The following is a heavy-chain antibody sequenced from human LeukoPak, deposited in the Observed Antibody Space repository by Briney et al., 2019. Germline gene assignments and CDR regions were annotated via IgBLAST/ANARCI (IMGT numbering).Heavy chain of an antibody. Sequence: PGVSLRLSCAASGFTFSSYAMSWLRQAPGKGLEWVSAISGSGGSTYYADSVKGRFTISRDNSKNTLYLQMNSLRAEDTAVYYCARQNTALDAFDIWGQGTMVTVSS. CDR1: GFTFSSYA. CDR2: ISGSGGST. CDR3: ARQNTALDAFDI. V-gene: IGHV3-23*01. D-gene: IGHD5-18*01. J-gene: IGHJ3*02.